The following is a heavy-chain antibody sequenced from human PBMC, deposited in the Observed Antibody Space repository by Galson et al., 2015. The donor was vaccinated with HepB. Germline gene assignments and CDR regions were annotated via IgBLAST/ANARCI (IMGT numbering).Heavy chain of an antibody. D-gene: IGHD2-2*01. Sequence: SVKVSCKASGYTFTSYAMNWVRQAPGQGLEWMGWINTNTGNPTYAQGFTGRFVFSLDTSVSTAYLQISSLKAEDTAVYYCAREGSTSLLWESYYYYYMDVWGKGTTVTVSS. CDR1: GYTFTSYA. V-gene: IGHV7-4-1*02. CDR3: AREGSTSLLWESYYYYYMDV. CDR2: INTNTGNP. J-gene: IGHJ6*03.